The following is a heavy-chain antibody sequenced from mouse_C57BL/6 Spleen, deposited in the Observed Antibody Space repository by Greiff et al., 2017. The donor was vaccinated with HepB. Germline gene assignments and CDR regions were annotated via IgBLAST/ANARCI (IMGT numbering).Heavy chain of an antibody. CDR2: ISSGGDYI. J-gene: IGHJ3*01. D-gene: IGHD4-1*01. Sequence: EVQVVESGEGLVKPGGSLKLSCAASGFTFSSYAMSWVRQTPEKRLEWVAYISSGGDYIYYADTVKGRFTISRDNARNTLYLQMSSLKSEDTAMYYCTRDPLTGTWFAYWGQGTLVTVSA. CDR1: GFTFSSYA. V-gene: IGHV5-9-1*02. CDR3: TRDPLTGTWFAY.